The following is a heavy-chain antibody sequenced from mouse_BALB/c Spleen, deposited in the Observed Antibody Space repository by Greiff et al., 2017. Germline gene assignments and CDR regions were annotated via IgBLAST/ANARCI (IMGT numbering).Heavy chain of an antibody. CDR2: ISSGGGST. Sequence: DVMLVESGGGLVKPGGSLKLSCAASGFAFSSYDMSWVRQTPEKRLEWVAYISSGGGSTYYPDTVKGRFTISRDNAKNTLYLQMSSLKSEDTAMYYCARPNYWDAMDYWGQGTSVTVSS. D-gene: IGHD2-1*01. J-gene: IGHJ4*01. V-gene: IGHV5-12-1*01. CDR3: ARPNYWDAMDY. CDR1: GFAFSSYD.